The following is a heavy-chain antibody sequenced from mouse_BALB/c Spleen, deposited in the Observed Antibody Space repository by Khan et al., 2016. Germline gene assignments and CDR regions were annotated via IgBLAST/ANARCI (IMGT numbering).Heavy chain of an antibody. CDR2: INTNTGEP. Sequence: QIQLVQSGPELKKPGETVKISCKASGYTFTNYGMNWVKQAPGKGLKWMGWINTNTGEPTYAEEFKGRFAFSLETSASTAYLQINHLKNEDTDTYFYARDGYYYFDYWGQGTTLTVSS. J-gene: IGHJ2*01. V-gene: IGHV9-3*02. D-gene: IGHD2-3*01. CDR3: ARDGYYYFDY. CDR1: GYTFTNYG.